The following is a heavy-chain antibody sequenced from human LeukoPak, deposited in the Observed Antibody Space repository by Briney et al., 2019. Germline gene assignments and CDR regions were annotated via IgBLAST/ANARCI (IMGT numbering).Heavy chain of an antibody. CDR1: GGTFSSYA. Sequence: SVKVSCKASGGTFSSYAISWVRQAPGQGLEWMGGIIPIFGTASYAQKFQGRVTITADESTSTAYMELSSLRSEDTAVYYCARDGWGIDAFDIWGQGTMVTASS. CDR3: ARDGWGIDAFDI. V-gene: IGHV1-69*13. J-gene: IGHJ3*02. D-gene: IGHD7-27*01. CDR2: IIPIFGTA.